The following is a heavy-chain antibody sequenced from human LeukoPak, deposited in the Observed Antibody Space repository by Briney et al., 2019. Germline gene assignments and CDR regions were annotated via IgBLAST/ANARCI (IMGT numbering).Heavy chain of an antibody. CDR3: ASFNYYYGSGSYYA. Sequence: SETLSLTCSVSGGSISRSSYYWGWIRQPPGKGLEWIGSIYYSGSTYYNPSLKSRVTISVDTSKNQFSLKLSSVTAADTAVYYCASFNYYYGSGSYYAWGQGTLVTVSS. D-gene: IGHD3-10*01. CDR2: IYYSGST. V-gene: IGHV4-39*01. CDR1: GGSISRSSYY. J-gene: IGHJ5*02.